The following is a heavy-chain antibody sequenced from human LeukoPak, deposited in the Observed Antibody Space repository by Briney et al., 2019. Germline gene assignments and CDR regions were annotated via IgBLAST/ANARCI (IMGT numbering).Heavy chain of an antibody. V-gene: IGHV1-8*03. CDR3: ARDRGGNWPSSPNKNWFDP. Sequence: ASVTVSRKASVYTFTSHDLNWVRQATGQGLEWVGWTNPNSGNTGFAQKFKGRLTTTINPSISTGYMELSSLRSEDTAVYYWARDRGGNWPSSPNKNWFDPWGQGTLVTVSS. CDR2: TNPNSGNT. CDR1: VYTFTSHD. J-gene: IGHJ5*02. D-gene: IGHD6-13*01.